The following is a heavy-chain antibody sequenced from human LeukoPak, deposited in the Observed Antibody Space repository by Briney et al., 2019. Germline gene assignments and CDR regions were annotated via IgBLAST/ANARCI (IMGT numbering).Heavy chain of an antibody. V-gene: IGHV3-30*04. CDR1: XFTFNNYA. CDR3: AXPXXXXXD. CDR2: ISYDGSYK. Sequence: CAXSXFTFNNYAIHWVRQAPGKGLEWVAVISYDGSYKDYADSVKGRFTIPRDNSKNTLYLQMNSLRAEDTAVYYCAXPXXXXXDWGQGTLVTVSS. J-gene: IGHJ4*02.